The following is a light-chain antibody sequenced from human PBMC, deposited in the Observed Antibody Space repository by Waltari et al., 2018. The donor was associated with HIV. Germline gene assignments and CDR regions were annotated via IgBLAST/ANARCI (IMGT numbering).Light chain of an antibody. V-gene: IGKV3-15*01. Sequence: EMVMTQSPATLSVSPGERATLSCRASQSVSRNLAWYQQKPGQPPRLLIYGASTRATGIPARFSASGSGTEFSLTISSLQSEDFALYYCQQYNDWPRTFGQGTKVEIK. CDR3: QQYNDWPRT. J-gene: IGKJ1*01. CDR1: QSVSRN. CDR2: GAS.